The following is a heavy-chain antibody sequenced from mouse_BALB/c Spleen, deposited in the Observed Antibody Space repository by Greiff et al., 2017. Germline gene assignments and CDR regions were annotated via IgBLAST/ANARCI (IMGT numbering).Heavy chain of an antibody. CDR1: GFTFSSYA. CDR2: ISSGGST. CDR3: ARQLGLRNYAMDY. V-gene: IGHV5-6-5*01. D-gene: IGHD3-1*01. Sequence: EVKVEESGGGLVKPGGSLKLSCAASGFTFSSYAMSWVRQTPEKRLEWVASISSGGSTYYPDSVKGRFTISRDNARNILYLQMSSLRSEDTAMYYCARQLGLRNYAMDYWGQGTSVTVSS. J-gene: IGHJ4*01.